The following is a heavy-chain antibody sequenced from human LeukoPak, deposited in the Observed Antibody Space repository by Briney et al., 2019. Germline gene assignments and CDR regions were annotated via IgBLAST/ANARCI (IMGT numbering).Heavy chain of an antibody. CDR2: INHSGST. CDR3: ARAAASLIDY. Sequence: SETLSLTCAVYGGSFSGYYWSWIRQPPGKGLEWIGEINHSGSTNYNPSLKSRATISVDTSKNQFSLKLSSVTAADTAVYYCARAAASLIDYWGQGTLVTVSS. V-gene: IGHV4-34*01. J-gene: IGHJ4*02. D-gene: IGHD6-25*01. CDR1: GGSFSGYY.